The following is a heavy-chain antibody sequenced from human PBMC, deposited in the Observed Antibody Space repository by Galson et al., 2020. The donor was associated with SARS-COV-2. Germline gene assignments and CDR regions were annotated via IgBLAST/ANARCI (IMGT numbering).Heavy chain of an antibody. V-gene: IGHV5-51*01. Sequence: GESLKISCKASGYKFSSFWIGWVRQMPGKGLEWMGFIYPGDSDVRYSPSFQGQVTISVDKSTTTAYLQWSSLKASDTAMYYCARQRRDIWFGEWDVWSQGATVTVSS. CDR2: IYPGDSDV. CDR1: GYKFSSFW. J-gene: IGHJ6*02. CDR3: ARQRRDIWFGEWDV. D-gene: IGHD3-10*01.